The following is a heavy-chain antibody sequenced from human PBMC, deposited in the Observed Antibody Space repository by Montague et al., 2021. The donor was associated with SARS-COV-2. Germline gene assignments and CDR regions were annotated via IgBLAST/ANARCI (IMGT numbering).Heavy chain of an antibody. D-gene: IGHD3-22*01. CDR1: GGSISSSTYY. CDR2: IFYSGSA. CDR3: ATHQSGTMMAY. V-gene: IGHV4-39*01. J-gene: IGHJ4*02. Sequence: SETLSLTCAVSGGSISSSTYYWVWIRQPPGKGLEWVGTIFYSGSAYYNPSLKSRVTVSVDTSKNQFSLKLSSVTAADTAVYYCATHQSGTMMAYWGQGTLVTDPS.